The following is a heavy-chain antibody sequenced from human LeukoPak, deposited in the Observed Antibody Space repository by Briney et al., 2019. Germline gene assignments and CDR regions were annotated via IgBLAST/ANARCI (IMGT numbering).Heavy chain of an antibody. Sequence: SETLSLTCAVYGGSFSGYYWSWIRQPPGKGLEWIGEINHSGSTNYNPSLKSRVTISVDTSKNQFSLKLSSVTAADTAVYYCARGSTKLKRRNWLDSWGQGTLVTVSS. D-gene: IGHD1-7*01. CDR3: ARGSTKLKRRNWLDS. CDR2: INHSGST. J-gene: IGHJ5*01. CDR1: GGSFSGYY. V-gene: IGHV4-34*01.